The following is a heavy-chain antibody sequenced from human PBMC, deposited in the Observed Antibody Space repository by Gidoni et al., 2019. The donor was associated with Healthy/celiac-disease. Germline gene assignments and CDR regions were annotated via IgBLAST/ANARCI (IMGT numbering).Heavy chain of an antibody. CDR2: IWYDGSNK. CDR1: GFTFSSYG. D-gene: IGHD2-2*01. J-gene: IGHJ3*02. V-gene: IGHV3-33*01. Sequence: QVQLVASGGGVVQPGRSLRLSCAASGFTFSSYGMHWVRQAPGKGLEWLAVIWYDGSNKYYADSVKGRFTISRDNSKNTLYLQMNSLRAEDTAVYYCARDSDPRIVVVPAAMARGAFDIWGQGTMVTVSS. CDR3: ARDSDPRIVVVPAAMARGAFDI.